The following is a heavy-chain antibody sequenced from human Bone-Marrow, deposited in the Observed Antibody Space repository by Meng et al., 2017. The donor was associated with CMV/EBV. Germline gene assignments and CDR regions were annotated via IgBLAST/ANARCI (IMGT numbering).Heavy chain of an antibody. Sequence: CAVSGRSTSTSNWGSWVRQSPGTGVEGIGEIYHSGRNNYSPNLASRVMISVNRSWKKFSLTPSSVLAAHAAVYYCARDLYACHAFDTWGQGTMVTVSS. CDR1: GRSTSTSNW. D-gene: IGHD3-16*01. J-gene: IGHJ3*02. CDR2: IYHSGRN. CDR3: ARDLYACHAFDT. V-gene: IGHV4-4*02.